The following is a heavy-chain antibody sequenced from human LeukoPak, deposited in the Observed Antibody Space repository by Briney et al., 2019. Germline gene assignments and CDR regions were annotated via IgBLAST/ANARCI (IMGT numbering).Heavy chain of an antibody. Sequence: GGSLRLSCAGSGFTFSDFWMTWVRQTPGKGLEWVANIKEDGTEKNLVDSVKGRFTIFRDNTKNLLFLEMNNLRGDDTAIYYCVRESRPGGAMGLYHNLDYWGQGTLVAVSS. CDR1: GFTFSDFW. CDR3: VRESRPGGAMGLYHNLDY. J-gene: IGHJ4*02. V-gene: IGHV3-7*01. CDR2: IKEDGTEK. D-gene: IGHD1-1*01.